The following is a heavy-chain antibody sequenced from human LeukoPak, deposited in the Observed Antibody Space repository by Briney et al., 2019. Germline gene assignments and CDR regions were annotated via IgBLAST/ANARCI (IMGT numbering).Heavy chain of an antibody. CDR2: ISTNGGST. D-gene: IGHD3-10*01. CDR3: ARGSMTMVRGLIMAFES. J-gene: IGHJ4*02. V-gene: IGHV3-64*01. CDR1: GFTFSTYA. Sequence: GGSLRLSCAASGFTFSTYAMHWVRQAPGKGLEYVSSISTNGGSTYYANSVQGRFTISRDNSKNTLYLQMGSLRAEDMAVYYCARGSMTMVRGLIMAFESWGQGTLVTVSS.